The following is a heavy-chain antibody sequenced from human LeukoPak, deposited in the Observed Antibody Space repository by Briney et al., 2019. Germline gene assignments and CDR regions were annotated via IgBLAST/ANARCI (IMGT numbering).Heavy chain of an antibody. CDR2: IIPIFGTA. CDR1: GFTFSSYA. J-gene: IGHJ4*02. CDR3: ARGRTYYYGSL. Sequence: PGGSLRLSCAASGFTFSSYAISWVRQAPGQGLEWMGGIIPIFGTANYAQKFQGRVTITADESTSTAYMELSSLRSEDTAVYYCARGRTYYYGSLWGQGTLVTVSS. V-gene: IGHV1-69*01. D-gene: IGHD3-10*01.